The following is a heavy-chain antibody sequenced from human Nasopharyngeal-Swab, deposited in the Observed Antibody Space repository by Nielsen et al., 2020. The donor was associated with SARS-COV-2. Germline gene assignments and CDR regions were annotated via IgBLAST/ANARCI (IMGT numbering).Heavy chain of an antibody. Sequence: GGSLRLSCAASGFTVSSNYMSWVRQAPGKGLEWVSVIYSGGSTYYADSVKGGFTISRDNSKNTLYLQMNSLRAEDTAVYYCASSGEQQLVPDYWGQGTLVTVSS. V-gene: IGHV3-66*01. D-gene: IGHD6-13*01. CDR1: GFTVSSNY. J-gene: IGHJ4*02. CDR2: IYSGGST. CDR3: ASSGEQQLVPDY.